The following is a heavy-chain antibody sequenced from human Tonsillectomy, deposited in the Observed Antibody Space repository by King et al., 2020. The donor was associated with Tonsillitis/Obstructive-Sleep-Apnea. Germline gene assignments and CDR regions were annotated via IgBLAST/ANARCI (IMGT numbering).Heavy chain of an antibody. V-gene: IGHV5-10-1*01. Sequence: QLVQSGAEVKEPGESLRISCKGSGYSFASYWINWVRQMPGKGLEWMGKIDPSDSYANYSPSFQGHVTFSVEKSISTAHLQWSSPRASENAMYYCARGGIGYDFAFDIWGQGTMVTVSS. CDR2: IDPSDSYA. J-gene: IGHJ3*02. CDR1: GYSFASYW. CDR3: ARGGIGYDFAFDI. D-gene: IGHD5-12*01.